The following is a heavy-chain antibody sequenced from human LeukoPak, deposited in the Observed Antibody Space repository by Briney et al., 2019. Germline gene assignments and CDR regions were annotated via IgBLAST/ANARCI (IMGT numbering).Heavy chain of an antibody. CDR3: ARSIAVRSRSLNAFDI. Sequence: GGSLRLSCAASGFTFSSYWMHWVRQAPGKGLVWVSRINSDGSSTSYADSVKGRFTISRDNAKNSLYLQMNSLRAEDTAVYYCARSIAVRSRSLNAFDIWGQGTMVTVSS. J-gene: IGHJ3*02. CDR1: GFTFSSYW. D-gene: IGHD6-19*01. V-gene: IGHV3-74*01. CDR2: INSDGSST.